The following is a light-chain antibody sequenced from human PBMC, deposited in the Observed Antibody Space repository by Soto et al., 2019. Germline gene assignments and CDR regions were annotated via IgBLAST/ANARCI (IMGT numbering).Light chain of an antibody. Sequence: QSVLTQPPSASGTPGQGVTISCSGSTSNIGSNYVYWYQQLPGTAPKLLIYRNNQRPSGVPDRFSGSKSGTSASLAISGLRSDDGADYFCATWEDSLNCFYVFGTGTEVTVL. V-gene: IGLV1-47*01. CDR1: TSNIGSNY. CDR2: RNN. J-gene: IGLJ1*01. CDR3: ATWEDSLNCFYV.